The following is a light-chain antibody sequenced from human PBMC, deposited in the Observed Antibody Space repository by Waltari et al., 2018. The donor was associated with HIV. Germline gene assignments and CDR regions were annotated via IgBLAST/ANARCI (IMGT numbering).Light chain of an antibody. J-gene: IGLJ2*01. CDR2: EVT. CDR1: SSDMGSYNY. CDR3: TSYSSSTTLVV. V-gene: IGLV2-14*01. Sequence: QSALTQPASVSGSPGQSITITCTRISSDMGSYNYVSWYQKHTVKDPRLKIYEVTDRPSGVSNRFSGSKSGITASLTISGLQAEDEAHYYRTSYSSSTTLVVFVGGTKLIVL.